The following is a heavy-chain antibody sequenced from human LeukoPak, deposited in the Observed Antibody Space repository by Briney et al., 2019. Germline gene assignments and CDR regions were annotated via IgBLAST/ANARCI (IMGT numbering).Heavy chain of an antibody. D-gene: IGHD2-15*01. CDR2: IRSKANNYAT. CDR3: TSNYCSGGSCYLY. J-gene: IGHJ4*02. Sequence: PGGSLRLSRAASGFTFSGSVMHWVRQASGKGLEWVGRIRSKANNYATAYVASVKGRFTISRDDSKNTAFLQMNSLKTEDTAVYYCTSNYCSGGSCYLYWGQGTLVTVSS. CDR1: GFTFSGSV. V-gene: IGHV3-73*01.